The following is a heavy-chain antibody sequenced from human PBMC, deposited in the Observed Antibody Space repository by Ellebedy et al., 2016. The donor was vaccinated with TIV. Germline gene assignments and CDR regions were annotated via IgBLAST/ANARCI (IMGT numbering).Heavy chain of an antibody. Sequence: AASVKVSCKASGYTFTRNAMHWVRQAPGQSLEWMGWINAGNGNTKYSQKFQGRVTITRDASASTAYMELSSLRSEDTAVYYCARGRVVGSNTKGTTNWFDPWGQGTLVTVSS. CDR1: GYTFTRNA. J-gene: IGHJ5*02. D-gene: IGHD1-1*01. CDR3: ARGRVVGSNTKGTTNWFDP. V-gene: IGHV1-3*01. CDR2: INAGNGNT.